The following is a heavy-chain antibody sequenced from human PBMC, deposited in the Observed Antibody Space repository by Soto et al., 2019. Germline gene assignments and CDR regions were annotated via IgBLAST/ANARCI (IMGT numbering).Heavy chain of an antibody. Sequence: GGSLRLSCAASGFTFSSYSMNWVRQAPGKGLEWVSYISSSSSTIYYADSVKGRFTISRDNAKNSLYLQMNSLRAEDTAVYYCARGGGYDFWSGYYAGDYYYYYYMDVWGKGTTVTVSS. CDR2: ISSSSSTI. J-gene: IGHJ6*03. CDR1: GFTFSSYS. D-gene: IGHD3-3*01. CDR3: ARGGGYDFWSGYYAGDYYYYYYMDV. V-gene: IGHV3-48*01.